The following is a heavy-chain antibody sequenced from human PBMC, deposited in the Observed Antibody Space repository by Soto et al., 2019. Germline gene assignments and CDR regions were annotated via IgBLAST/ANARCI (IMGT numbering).Heavy chain of an antibody. CDR1: GFSFSSYS. CDR2: ISDDGRNI. V-gene: IGHV3-30*04. J-gene: IGHJ6*02. D-gene: IGHD3-9*01. Sequence: SGGSLRLSCAVSGFSFSSYSMHWVRQAPGKGLEWVAVISDDGRNIHYADSVKGRFTISRDSSKNTLFVQMNSLRTEDTAVYYCAREVLTGSNFYYGMDVWGQGTTVTVSS. CDR3: AREVLTGSNFYYGMDV.